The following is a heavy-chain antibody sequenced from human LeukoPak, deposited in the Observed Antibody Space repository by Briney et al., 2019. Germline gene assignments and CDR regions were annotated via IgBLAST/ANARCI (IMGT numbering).Heavy chain of an antibody. CDR1: GSPFNSYG. Sequence: GASVKVSCKASGSPFNSYGISWVRPAPGQGLEWMGYINAYDGNTNYSQNFQGRVTMTTDTSTTIGYMELRSLRSDDTAVYYCARVGTITIFGGDYWGQGTLVTVSS. V-gene: IGHV1-18*01. J-gene: IGHJ4*02. D-gene: IGHD3-3*01. CDR3: ARVGTITIFGGDY. CDR2: INAYDGNT.